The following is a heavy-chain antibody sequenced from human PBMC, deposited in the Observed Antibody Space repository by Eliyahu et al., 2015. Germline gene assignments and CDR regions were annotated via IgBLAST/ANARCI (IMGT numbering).Heavy chain of an antibody. CDR2: ISYDGTNK. D-gene: IGHD3-3*01. V-gene: IGHV3-30*18. CDR1: GFSFSNXA. CDR3: AKDSRRIFGVVGGGADYYHGLDV. J-gene: IGHJ6*02. Sequence: QLHLVESGGGVVQPGRSLRLSCAASGFSFSNXALHWXXQAPGKGLXWVTTISYDGTNKHFADSVKGRFTISRDNSKNTLFLQMNSLRAEDTAVYYCAKDSRRIFGVVGGGADYYHGLDVWGQGTTVTVSS.